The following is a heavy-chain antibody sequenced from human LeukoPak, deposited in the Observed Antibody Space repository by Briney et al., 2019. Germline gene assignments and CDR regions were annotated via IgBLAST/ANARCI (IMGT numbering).Heavy chain of an antibody. Sequence: GESLKISCKGSENSFTNYWIGWVRQMPGKGLEWMGIIYPGDSDTRYSPSFQGQVTISADKSISTAYLQWSSLKASDTAMYCCASAYQYASGSSWGQGTLVTLSS. J-gene: IGHJ5*02. CDR2: IYPGDSDT. D-gene: IGHD3-10*01. CDR3: ASAYQYASGSS. V-gene: IGHV5-51*01. CDR1: ENSFTNYW.